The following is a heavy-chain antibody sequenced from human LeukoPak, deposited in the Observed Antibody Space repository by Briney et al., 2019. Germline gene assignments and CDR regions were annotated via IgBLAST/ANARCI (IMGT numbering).Heavy chain of an antibody. CDR1: GFPFSNYA. CDR3: AKGLKTGVGPYMGYHYYMDV. V-gene: IGHV3-23*01. CDR2: VNDNGAAT. D-gene: IGHD3-16*01. J-gene: IGHJ6*03. Sequence: GGSLRLSCAASGFPFSNYAMSWVRQAPGKGLKWVATVNDNGAATYYADSVKGRFTISRDNSYNTVSLQMNGLRDEDTGVYYCAKGLKTGVGPYMGYHYYMDVWGKGATVTVSS.